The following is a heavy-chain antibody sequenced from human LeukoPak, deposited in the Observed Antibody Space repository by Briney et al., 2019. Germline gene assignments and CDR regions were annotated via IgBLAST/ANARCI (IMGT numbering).Heavy chain of an antibody. D-gene: IGHD6-13*01. Sequence: ASVKVSCKASGYTFTNFGFSWVRQAPGQGLEWMGWISVYNGDRNFAQKLQGRVTMTTDTSMTTAYMELRNLRSDDTAVYYCARDHSSSSQLFDYWGQGTLVTVSS. CDR1: GYTFTNFG. CDR3: ARDHSSSSQLFDY. J-gene: IGHJ4*02. CDR2: ISVYNGDR. V-gene: IGHV1-18*01.